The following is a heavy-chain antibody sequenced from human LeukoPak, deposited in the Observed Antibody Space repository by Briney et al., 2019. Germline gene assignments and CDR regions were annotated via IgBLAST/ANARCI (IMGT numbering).Heavy chain of an antibody. Sequence: SETLSLTCTVSGYSISSGYYWGWIRQPPGKGLEWIGSIYHRGSTYYNPSLKSRVTISVDTSKNQFSLKLSSVTAADTAVYYCARVRVRGVSHWFDPWGQGTLVTVSS. CDR3: ARVRVRGVSHWFDP. J-gene: IGHJ5*02. CDR1: GYSISSGYY. D-gene: IGHD3-10*01. V-gene: IGHV4-38-2*02. CDR2: IYHRGST.